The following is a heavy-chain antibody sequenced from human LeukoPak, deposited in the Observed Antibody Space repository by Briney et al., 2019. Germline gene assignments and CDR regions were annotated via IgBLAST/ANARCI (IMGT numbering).Heavy chain of an antibody. CDR3: ARAGSFDSSSYYQGAFDV. J-gene: IGHJ3*01. V-gene: IGHV3-74*01. D-gene: IGHD3-22*01. CDR2: INSDGSSI. Sequence: GGSLRLSCAASGFTFSSYWMHWVRQAPGKGLVWVSHINSDGSSISYADSVKGRFTISRDNAKNTLYLQMNSLRAEDTAVYYCARAGSFDSSSYYQGAFDVWGQGTMVTVSS. CDR1: GFTFSSYW.